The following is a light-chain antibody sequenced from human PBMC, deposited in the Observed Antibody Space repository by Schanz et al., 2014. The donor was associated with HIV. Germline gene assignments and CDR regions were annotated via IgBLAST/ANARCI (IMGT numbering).Light chain of an antibody. CDR3: QQRSNWPPGYT. J-gene: IGKJ2*01. V-gene: IGKV3-11*01. CDR1: QSVASY. Sequence: EIVLTQSPATLSLSPGERATLSCRASQSVASYLAWYQQKPGQPPRLLIYDASNRATGIPARFSGSGSGTDFPLTISSLEPDDFAVYYCQQRSNWPPGYTFGQGTKLEIK. CDR2: DAS.